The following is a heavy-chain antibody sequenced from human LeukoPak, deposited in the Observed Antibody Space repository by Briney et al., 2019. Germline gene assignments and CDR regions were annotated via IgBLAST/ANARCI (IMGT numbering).Heavy chain of an antibody. Sequence: SETLSLTCTVSGGSISSSSYYWAWICQPPGKGLEWIGSIFYSGSTYYNLSLKSRVTISVDTSRNQFSLKLTSVTAADTAVYFCARGGYYGSGNDFRFDPWGQGTLVTVSS. V-gene: IGHV4-39*07. CDR1: GGSISSSSYY. CDR2: IFYSGST. D-gene: IGHD3-10*01. CDR3: ARGGYYGSGNDFRFDP. J-gene: IGHJ5*02.